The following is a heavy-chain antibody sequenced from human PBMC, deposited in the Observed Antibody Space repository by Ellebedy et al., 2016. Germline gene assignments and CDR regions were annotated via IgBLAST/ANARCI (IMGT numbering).Heavy chain of an antibody. CDR3: ARDAY. Sequence: GGSLRLXXAASGFTFSSYAMHWVRQAPGKGLEWVAVISYDGSYKYSADSVKGRFTISRDNSKNTLFLQMNSLRAEDTAVYYCARDAYWGQGTLVTVSS. J-gene: IGHJ4*02. CDR1: GFTFSSYA. V-gene: IGHV3-30-3*01. CDR2: ISYDGSYK.